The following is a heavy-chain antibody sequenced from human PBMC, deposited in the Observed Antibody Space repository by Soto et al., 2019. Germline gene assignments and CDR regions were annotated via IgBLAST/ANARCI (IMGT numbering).Heavy chain of an antibody. J-gene: IGHJ3*02. Sequence: ASVKVSCKASGYTFTSYGISWVRQAPGQGLEWMGWISAYNGNTNYAQKLQGRVTMTTDTSTSTAYMELRSLRSDDTAVYYCARDSRLGDILTDDDAFDIWGQGTMVTVSS. CDR3: ARDSRLGDILTDDDAFDI. CDR1: GYTFTSYG. D-gene: IGHD3-9*01. CDR2: ISAYNGNT. V-gene: IGHV1-18*01.